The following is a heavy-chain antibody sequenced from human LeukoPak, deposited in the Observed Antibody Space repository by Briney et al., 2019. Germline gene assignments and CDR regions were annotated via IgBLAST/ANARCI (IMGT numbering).Heavy chain of an antibody. D-gene: IGHD3-10*01. CDR2: IYYSGST. Sequence: SETLSPTCTVSGGSISSSSYYWGWIREPPGKGLEWIGSIYYSGSTYYNPSLKSRVTISVDTSKNQFSLKLSSVTAADTAVYYCLGRDYFDYWGQGTLVTVSS. J-gene: IGHJ4*02. CDR3: LGRDYFDY. V-gene: IGHV4-39*01. CDR1: GGSISSSSYY.